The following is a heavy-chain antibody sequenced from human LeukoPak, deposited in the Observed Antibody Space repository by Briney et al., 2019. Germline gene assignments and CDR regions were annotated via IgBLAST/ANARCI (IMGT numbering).Heavy chain of an antibody. D-gene: IGHD4-17*01. CDR1: GGSISSYY. CDR3: ASHYGENYYFDY. CDR2: IYYSGST. J-gene: IGHJ4*02. Sequence: SETLSLPCNVSGGSISSYYWSWIRQPPGKGLEWIGYIYYSGSTNYNPSLESRLTISVDTSKNQFSLKLSSVTAADTAVYYCASHYGENYYFDYWGQGTLVTVSS. V-gene: IGHV4-59*01.